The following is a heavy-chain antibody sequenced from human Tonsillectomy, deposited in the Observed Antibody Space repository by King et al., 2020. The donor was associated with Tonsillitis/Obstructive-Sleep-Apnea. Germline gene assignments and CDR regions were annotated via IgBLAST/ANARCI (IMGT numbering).Heavy chain of an antibody. V-gene: IGHV3-33*01. J-gene: IGHJ6*03. D-gene: IGHD4-11*01. CDR3: ARNTVNYYYYYMDV. CDR1: GFIFSNHG. Sequence: VQMVESGGGVVQPGRSLTLSCAASGFIFSNHGTHWVRQAPGKGLEWVAVIWYDGSNKNHADSVKGRFTISRDNSKNTLYLQMNSLRAEDTAVYYCARNTVNYYYYYMDVWGKGTTVTVSS. CDR2: IWYDGSNK.